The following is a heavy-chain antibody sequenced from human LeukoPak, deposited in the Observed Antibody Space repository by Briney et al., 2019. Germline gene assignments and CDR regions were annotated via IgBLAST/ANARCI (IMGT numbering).Heavy chain of an antibody. CDR3: ARHVSIRDVLLWFGELFAKRIDAFDI. D-gene: IGHD3-10*01. CDR2: INHSGST. Sequence: PSETLSLTCAVYGGSFSGYYWSWIRQPPGKGLEWIGEINHSGSTNYNPSLKSRVTISVDTSKNQFSLKLSSVTAADTAVYYCARHVSIRDVLLWFGELFAKRIDAFDIWGQGTMVTVSS. J-gene: IGHJ3*02. V-gene: IGHV4-34*01. CDR1: GGSFSGYY.